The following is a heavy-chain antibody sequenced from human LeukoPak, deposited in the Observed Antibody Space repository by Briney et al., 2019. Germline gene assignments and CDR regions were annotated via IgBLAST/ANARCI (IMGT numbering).Heavy chain of an antibody. V-gene: IGHV3-23*01. D-gene: IGHD1-26*01. CDR1: GFTFSSYA. Sequence: GGSLRLSCAASGFTFSSYAMGWVRQAPGKGLEWVSAISGSGGSTYYADSVKGRFTISRDNSKSTLYLQMNSLRAEDTAVYYCAKVGGSYDYFDYWGQGTLVTVSS. CDR2: ISGSGGST. J-gene: IGHJ4*02. CDR3: AKVGGSYDYFDY.